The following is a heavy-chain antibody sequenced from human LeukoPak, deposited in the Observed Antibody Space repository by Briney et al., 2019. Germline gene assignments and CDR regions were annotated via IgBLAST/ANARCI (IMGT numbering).Heavy chain of an antibody. Sequence: GGSLRLSXAASGFTFDDYGMSWVRQAPGKGLEWVSGINWNGGSTGYADSVKGRFTISRDNAKNSLYLQMNSLRAEDTALYYCARAYYDSSGYLTSDYWGQGTLVTVSS. CDR1: GFTFDDYG. J-gene: IGHJ4*02. V-gene: IGHV3-20*04. CDR2: INWNGGST. CDR3: ARAYYDSSGYLTSDY. D-gene: IGHD3-22*01.